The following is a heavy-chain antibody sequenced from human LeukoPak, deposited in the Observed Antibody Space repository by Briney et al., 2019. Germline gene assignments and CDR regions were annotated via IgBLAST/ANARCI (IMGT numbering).Heavy chain of an antibody. CDR3: ARGTMIGPCFDY. CDR2: MNPNSGNT. J-gene: IGHJ4*02. D-gene: IGHD3-22*01. V-gene: IGHV1-8*03. Sequence: ASVKVSCKASGYTFTSYDINWVRQATGQGLEWMGWMNPNSGNTGYAQKFQGRVTITRNTSISTAYMELSSVTAADTAVYYCARGTMIGPCFDYWGQGTLVTVSS. CDR1: GYTFTSYD.